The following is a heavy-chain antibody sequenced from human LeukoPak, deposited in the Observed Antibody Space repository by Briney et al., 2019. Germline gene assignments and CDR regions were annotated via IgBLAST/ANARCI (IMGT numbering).Heavy chain of an antibody. CDR2: ISYDGSNK. Sequence: GGSLRLSCVASGFTFSSYGMHWVRQAPGKGLEWVAVISYDGSNKYYADSVKGRFTISRDNSKNTLYLQMNSLRAEDTAVYYCAKDVDIWGQGTMVTVSS. CDR1: GFTFSSYG. J-gene: IGHJ3*02. V-gene: IGHV3-30*18. CDR3: AKDVDI.